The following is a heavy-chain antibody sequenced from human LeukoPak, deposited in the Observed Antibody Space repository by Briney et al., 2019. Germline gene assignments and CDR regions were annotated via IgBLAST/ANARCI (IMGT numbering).Heavy chain of an antibody. Sequence: GGSLRLSCPASGFTFSSYEMNWVRQAPGEGPEWVSYISSSGSTIYYADSVKGRFTISRDNAKNSLYLQMNSLRAEDTAVYYCARSPQDYYDSSGYGYWGQGTLVTVSS. CDR2: ISSSGSTI. CDR1: GFTFSSYE. V-gene: IGHV3-48*03. D-gene: IGHD3-22*01. CDR3: ARSPQDYYDSSGYGY. J-gene: IGHJ4*02.